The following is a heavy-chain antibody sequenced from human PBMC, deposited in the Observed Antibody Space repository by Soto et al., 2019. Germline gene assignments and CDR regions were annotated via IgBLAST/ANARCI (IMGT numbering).Heavy chain of an antibody. CDR1: GFTFSSYA. D-gene: IGHD3-10*01. J-gene: IGHJ6*02. CDR3: AKGGETRSYYYAMEA. V-gene: IGHV3-23*01. CDR2: ISGSGSST. Sequence: GGSLRLSCAASGFTFSSYAMSWVRQAPGKGLEWVSAISGSGSSTYYADSVKGRFTISRDNLNNTLYLQMNSLRAEDTALYFCAKGGETRSYYYAMEAWGQGTTVTV.